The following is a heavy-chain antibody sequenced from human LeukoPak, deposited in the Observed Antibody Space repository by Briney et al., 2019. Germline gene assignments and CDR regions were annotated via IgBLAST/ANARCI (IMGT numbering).Heavy chain of an antibody. V-gene: IGHV3-53*01. CDR1: GFTVSSNY. Sequence: GGSLRLSCAASGFTVSSNYMSWVRQAPGKGLEWVSVIYSGGSTYYADSVKGRFTISRDNSKNTLYLQMNSLRAEDTAVYYCASFRLYSSSSWPPWGQGTLVTVSS. CDR3: ASFRLYSSSSWPP. J-gene: IGHJ5*02. CDR2: IYSGGST. D-gene: IGHD6-6*01.